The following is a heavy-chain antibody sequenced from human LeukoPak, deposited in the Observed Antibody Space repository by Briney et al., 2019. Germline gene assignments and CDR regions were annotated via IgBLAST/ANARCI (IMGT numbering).Heavy chain of an antibody. J-gene: IGHJ4*02. V-gene: IGHV1-18*01. CDR2: HSAYNDNT. CDR3: ASTSYYYDSSGYYY. Sequence: ASVKLFCNASGYTFTSYGISWVRQPPGQGLEWMGWHSAYNDNTNYAQKPQDRDTITTHTSTSTAYMELRSLRSDDTAVYYCASTSYYYDSSGYYYWGQGTLVTVSS. CDR1: GYTFTSYG. D-gene: IGHD3-22*01.